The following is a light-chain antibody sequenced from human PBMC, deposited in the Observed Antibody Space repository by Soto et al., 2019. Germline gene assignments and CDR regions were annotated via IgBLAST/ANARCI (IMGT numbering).Light chain of an antibody. CDR2: VGS. V-gene: IGKV1-39*01. Sequence: DIQMTQSPSSLSASVGDRVTITCRARQSISSYLSWYQQKPGQAPQRLIYVGSTLQSGVPSRFSGSGSGTDFTLTISSLQPDDFATYVCQQTYATPFTVGGGTKVDVK. J-gene: IGKJ4*01. CDR1: QSISSY. CDR3: QQTYATPFT.